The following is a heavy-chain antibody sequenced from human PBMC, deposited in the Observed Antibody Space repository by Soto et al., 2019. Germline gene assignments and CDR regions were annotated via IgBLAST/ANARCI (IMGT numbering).Heavy chain of an antibody. J-gene: IGHJ4*02. CDR1: GFNFATYS. CDR3: ARYTAVADPYYFDY. D-gene: IGHD6-19*01. Sequence: GGSLGLSCAASGFNFATYSMSWVRQAPGKGLEWVAGISDGVDSAYYGDSVKGRFTISRDTSKNMLYLHMNSLRAEDTAIYYCARYTAVADPYYFDYWGQGT. V-gene: IGHV3-23*01. CDR2: ISDGVDSA.